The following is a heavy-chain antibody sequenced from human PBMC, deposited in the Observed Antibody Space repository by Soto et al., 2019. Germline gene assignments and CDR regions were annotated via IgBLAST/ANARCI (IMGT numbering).Heavy chain of an antibody. CDR1: RFTFSNFA. CDR3: AKVMYTWNDVAAFDS. CDR2: IGVTEGST. D-gene: IGHD1-1*01. Sequence: VHLLESGGGSLQPGGSLRLSYAASRFTFSNFAMSWVRLAPGKGLEWISTIGVTEGSTYYADSVKGRFTISRDNSKSTLYLQMNSLGGGDTALYYCAKVMYTWNDVAAFDSWGQGTLVTVSS. J-gene: IGHJ4*02. V-gene: IGHV3-23*01.